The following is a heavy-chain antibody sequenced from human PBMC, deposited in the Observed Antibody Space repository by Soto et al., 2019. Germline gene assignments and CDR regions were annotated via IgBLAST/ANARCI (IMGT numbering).Heavy chain of an antibody. CDR1: GFVFSDYA. V-gene: IGHV3-23*01. CDR3: ASVPIWCGSSSCYTEGFDS. D-gene: IGHD2-2*01. J-gene: IGHJ4*02. Sequence: GGSLILSCVASGFVFSDYAMSWVRQAPGKGLEWVSAISAGGSDTYYADSVKGRFTVSRVNSESTLYLQMNTLRAEDTAIYYCASVPIWCGSSSCYTEGFDSWGQGTLVTVSS. CDR2: ISAGGSDT.